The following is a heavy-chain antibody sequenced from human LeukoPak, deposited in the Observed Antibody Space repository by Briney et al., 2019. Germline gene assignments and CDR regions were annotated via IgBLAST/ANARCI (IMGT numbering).Heavy chain of an antibody. J-gene: IGHJ4*02. Sequence: GGSLRLSCAASGFTFSSYAMHWVRQAPGKGLEYVSAISSNGGSTYYANSVKGRFTISRDNSKNTLYLQMGSLRAEDTAVYYCAREEAGGWVLYWGQGTLVTVSS. CDR3: AREEAGGWVLY. V-gene: IGHV3-64*01. CDR2: ISSNGGST. CDR1: GFTFSSYA. D-gene: IGHD6-19*01.